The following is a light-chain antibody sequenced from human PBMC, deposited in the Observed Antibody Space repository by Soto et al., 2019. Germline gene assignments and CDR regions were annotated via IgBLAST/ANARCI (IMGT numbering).Light chain of an antibody. V-gene: IGLV4-60*02. CDR3: ESWDIGTEMV. J-gene: IGLJ2*01. Sequence: QLVLTQSSSASASLGSSVKLTCTLSSGHTTYIIAWHQQQPGKAPRYLMKLETSGSYNKGSGVPDRFSGSSSGADRYLTISNLQFEEEADYYCESWDIGTEMVFGGGTKLTVL. CDR2: LETSGSY. CDR1: SGHTTYI.